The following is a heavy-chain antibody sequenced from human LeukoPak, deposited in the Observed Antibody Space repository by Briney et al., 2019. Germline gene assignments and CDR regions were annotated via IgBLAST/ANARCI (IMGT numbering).Heavy chain of an antibody. CDR2: IIPIFGTA. CDR3: ARVVAVAANYFDY. Sequence: ASVKVSCKASGGTFSSYAISWVRPAPGQGLEWMGGIIPIFGTANYAQKFQGRVTITADESTSTAYMELSSLRSEDTAVYYCARVVAVAANYFDYWGQGTLVTVSS. CDR1: GGTFSSYA. V-gene: IGHV1-69*01. D-gene: IGHD6-19*01. J-gene: IGHJ4*02.